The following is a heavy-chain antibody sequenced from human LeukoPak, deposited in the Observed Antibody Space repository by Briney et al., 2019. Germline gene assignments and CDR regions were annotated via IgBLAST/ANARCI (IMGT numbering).Heavy chain of an antibody. D-gene: IGHD2-21*02. CDR3: ARHRDLYCGADCSNEY. Sequence: PSETLSLTCTVSGDSIRSGYYWGWIRQPPGKGLEWIGSIYHSGITHNNPSLRSRVTTSLDTSKNQFSLKLTSVTAADTAIYYCARHRDLYCGADCSNEYWGQGIPVTVSS. CDR2: IYHSGIT. V-gene: IGHV4-38-2*02. J-gene: IGHJ4*02. CDR1: GDSIRSGYY.